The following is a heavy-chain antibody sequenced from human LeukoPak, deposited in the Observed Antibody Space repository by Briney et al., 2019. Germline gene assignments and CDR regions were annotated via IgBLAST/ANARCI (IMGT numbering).Heavy chain of an antibody. V-gene: IGHV4-30-4*01. CDR1: GGSISSGDYY. Sequence: SQTLSLTCTVSGGSISSGDYYWSWIRQPPGKGLEWIGYIYYSGSTYYNPSLKSRVTMSVDTSKNQFSLKLSSVTAADTAVYYCARGVLNGFSYFDYWGQGTLVTVSS. D-gene: IGHD3-3*01. CDR3: ARGVLNGFSYFDY. J-gene: IGHJ4*02. CDR2: IYYSGST.